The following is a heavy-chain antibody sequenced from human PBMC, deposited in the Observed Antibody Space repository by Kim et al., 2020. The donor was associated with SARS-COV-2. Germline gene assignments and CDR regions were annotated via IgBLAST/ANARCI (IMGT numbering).Heavy chain of an antibody. CDR3: ASGGYGYYFDY. V-gene: IGHV5-10-1*01. D-gene: IGHD5-12*01. CDR2: IDPSDSYT. J-gene: IGHJ4*02. Sequence: GESLKISCKGSGYSFTSYWNSWVRQMPGKGLEWMGRIDPSDSYTNYSPSFQGHVTISADKSISTDYLQWSSLKASDTAMYYCASGGYGYYFDYWGQGTLVTVSS. CDR1: GYSFTSYW.